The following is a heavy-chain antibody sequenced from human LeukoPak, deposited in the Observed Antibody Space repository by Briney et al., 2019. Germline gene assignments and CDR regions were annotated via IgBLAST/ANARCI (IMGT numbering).Heavy chain of an antibody. D-gene: IGHD1-7*01. V-gene: IGHV3-7*01. CDR1: GFTFSSYG. J-gene: IGHJ4*02. Sequence: GGSLRLSCAASGFTFSSYGMHWVRQAPGKGPEWLANIKEDGSDKNYVDSVKGRFFIFRDNARNSLDLQLTNLRVEDTAIYYCARGIPGTTAFDHWGQGTLVTVSS. CDR2: IKEDGSDK. CDR3: ARGIPGTTAFDH.